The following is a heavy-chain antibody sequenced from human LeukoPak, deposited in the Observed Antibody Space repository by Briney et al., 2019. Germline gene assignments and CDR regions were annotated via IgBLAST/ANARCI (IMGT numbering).Heavy chain of an antibody. Sequence: ASVKVSCTASGYTFCSDDINWVRQATGQGLEWMGWINPNNGNLGYAQKFQSRVTITRNTPISTAYMELSSLTSEDTAVYYCARSDHNSWNAFDIWGQGTMVTVSS. D-gene: IGHD1-26*01. CDR3: ARSDHNSWNAFDI. CDR1: GYTFCSDD. CDR2: INPNNGNL. J-gene: IGHJ3*02. V-gene: IGHV1-8*03.